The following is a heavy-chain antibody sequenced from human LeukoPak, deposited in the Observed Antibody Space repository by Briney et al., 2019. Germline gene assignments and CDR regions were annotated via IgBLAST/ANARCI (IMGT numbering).Heavy chain of an antibody. D-gene: IGHD4-17*01. CDR2: IKQDGSEK. J-gene: IGHJ5*02. CDR3: AREGVTTVLKNWFDH. Sequence: PGGSLRLSCAASGFTFSSYWMSWVRQAPGKGLEWVANIKQDGSEKYYVDSVKGRFTISRDNAKNSLYLQMNSLRAEDTAVYYCAREGVTTVLKNWFDHWGQGTLVTVSS. V-gene: IGHV3-7*01. CDR1: GFTFSSYW.